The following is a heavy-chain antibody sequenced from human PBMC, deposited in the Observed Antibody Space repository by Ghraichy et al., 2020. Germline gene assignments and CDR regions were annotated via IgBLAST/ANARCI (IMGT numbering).Heavy chain of an antibody. CDR1: GFTVSSNY. CDR3: ARGEATAGTLLVY. J-gene: IGHJ4*02. Sequence: GESLNISCAASGFTVSSNYMSWVRQAAGKGLEWVSVIYSGGSTYYADSVRGRFTISRDNPKSTLYLQMNSLRVEDTAVYYCARGEATAGTLLVYWGQGTLVTVSS. CDR2: IYSGGST. V-gene: IGHV3-66*01. D-gene: IGHD6-13*01.